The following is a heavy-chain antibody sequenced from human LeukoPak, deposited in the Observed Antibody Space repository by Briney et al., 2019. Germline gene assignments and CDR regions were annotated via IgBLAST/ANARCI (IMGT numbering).Heavy chain of an antibody. CDR3: ARARGAAAPTGYFDY. D-gene: IGHD6-13*01. Sequence: GRSLRLSCAASGFTFSSYAMHWVRQAPGKGLEWVAVISYDGSNKYYADSVKGRFTISRDNSKNTLYLQMNSLRAEDTAVYYCARARGAAAPTGYFDYWGQGTLVTVSS. CDR1: GFTFSSYA. CDR2: ISYDGSNK. J-gene: IGHJ4*02. V-gene: IGHV3-30-3*01.